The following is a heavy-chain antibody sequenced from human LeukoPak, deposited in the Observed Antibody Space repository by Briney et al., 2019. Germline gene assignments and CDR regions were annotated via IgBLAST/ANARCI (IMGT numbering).Heavy chain of an antibody. Sequence: ASVKVSCKDSGYTFTSYDINWVRQATGQGLEWMGWMNPKSGNTGYAQKFQGRVTMTRNTSISTAYMELSSLRSEDTAVYYCARSFIAATEFFYYWGQGTLVTVSS. D-gene: IGHD5-12*01. CDR1: GYTFTSYD. J-gene: IGHJ4*02. V-gene: IGHV1-8*01. CDR2: MNPKSGNT. CDR3: ARSFIAATEFFYY.